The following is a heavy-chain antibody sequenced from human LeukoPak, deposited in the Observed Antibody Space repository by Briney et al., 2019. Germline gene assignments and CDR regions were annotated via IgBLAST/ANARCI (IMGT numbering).Heavy chain of an antibody. V-gene: IGHV4-34*01. D-gene: IGHD4-17*01. CDR1: GGSFSGYY. Sequence: SETLSLTCAVYGGSFSGYYWSWIRQPPGKGLEWIGEINHSGSTNYNPSLKSRVTISVDTSKNQFSLKLSSVTAADTAVYYRARGTRTPSTVTTSFDYWGQGALVTVSS. CDR3: ARGTRTPSTVTTSFDY. J-gene: IGHJ4*02. CDR2: INHSGST.